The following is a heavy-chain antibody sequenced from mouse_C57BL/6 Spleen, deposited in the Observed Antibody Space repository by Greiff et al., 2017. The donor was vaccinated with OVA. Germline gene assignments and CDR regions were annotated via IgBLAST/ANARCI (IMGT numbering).Heavy chain of an antibody. CDR2: IYPRSGTT. V-gene: IGHV1-81*01. CDR1: GYTFTSYG. Sequence: VQLVESGAELARPGASVKLSCKASGYTFTSYGISWVKQRTGQGLEWIGEIYPRSGTTYYNEKFKGKATLTADKSSSTAYMELRSLTSEDSAVYFCASQGDYDYGFDYWGQGTTLTVSS. CDR3: ASQGDYDYGFDY. J-gene: IGHJ2*01. D-gene: IGHD2-4*01.